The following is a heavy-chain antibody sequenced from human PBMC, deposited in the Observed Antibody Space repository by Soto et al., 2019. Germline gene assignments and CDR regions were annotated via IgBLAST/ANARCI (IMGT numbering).Heavy chain of an antibody. Sequence: SETLSLTCTVSGGSVSSGSYYRSWIRQPPGKGLEWIGYIYYSGSTNYNPSLKSRVTISVDTSKNQFSLKLSSVTAADTAVYYCATSSSGWFFGWLDLWGQGTLVIVSS. V-gene: IGHV4-61*01. CDR1: GGSVSSGSYY. J-gene: IGHJ5*02. CDR3: ATSSSGWFFGWLDL. CDR2: IYYSGST. D-gene: IGHD6-19*01.